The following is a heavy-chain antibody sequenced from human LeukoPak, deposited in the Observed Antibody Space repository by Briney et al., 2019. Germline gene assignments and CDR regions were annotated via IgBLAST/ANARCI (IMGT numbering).Heavy chain of an antibody. CDR1: GGSISSYY. CDR3: ARGGSSWLNWFDP. Sequence: SETLSLTCTVSGGSISSYYWSWIRQPPGKGLEWIGYIYYSGSTNYNPSLKSRVTISVDTSKDQFSLKLSSVTAADTAVYYCARGGSSWLNWFDPWGQGTLVTVSS. CDR2: IYYSGST. V-gene: IGHV4-59*01. J-gene: IGHJ5*02. D-gene: IGHD6-13*01.